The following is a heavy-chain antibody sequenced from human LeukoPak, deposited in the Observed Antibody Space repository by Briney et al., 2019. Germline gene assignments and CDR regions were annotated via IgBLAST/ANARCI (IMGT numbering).Heavy chain of an antibody. CDR1: GFTVSSKF. Sequence: PGGSLRLSCAASGFTVSSKFMTWVRQAPGKGLEWVSVIYSGGSTYYADSVKGRFTISRDNSKNTLYLQMNSLRAEDTAVYCCAMWFGELSGSWGQGTLVTVSS. V-gene: IGHV3-53*01. CDR3: AMWFGELSGS. D-gene: IGHD3-10*01. CDR2: IYSGGST. J-gene: IGHJ5*02.